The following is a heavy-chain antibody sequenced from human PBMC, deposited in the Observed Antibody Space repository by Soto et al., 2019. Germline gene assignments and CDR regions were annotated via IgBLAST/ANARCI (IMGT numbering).Heavy chain of an antibody. D-gene: IGHD4-17*01. J-gene: IGHJ4*02. CDR2: INAGSGYT. CDR1: GYTFISYA. V-gene: IGHV1-3*01. CDR3: ASGLPGYFDY. Sequence: QVQLVQSGAEVKKPGASVKVSCKASGYTFISYAIHWVRQAPGQRLEWLGWINAGSGYTAYSEKFQGRITLTRDTSATTAYMELRSLRFEDTAVYYCASGLPGYFDYWGQGTLVTVSS.